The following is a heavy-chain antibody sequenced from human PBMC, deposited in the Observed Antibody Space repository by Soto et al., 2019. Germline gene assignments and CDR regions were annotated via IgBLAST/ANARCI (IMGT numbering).Heavy chain of an antibody. V-gene: IGHV4-59*01. CDR2: IYYSGST. CDR1: GDSISSYY. CDR3: ARGVATIGP. D-gene: IGHD5-12*01. J-gene: IGHJ5*02. Sequence: QVQLQESGPRLVKPSETLSLTCTVSGDSISSYYWSWIRQPPGKGLEWIGYIYYSGSTNYNPSLKSRVTISVDTPKNQFSLKLTSVTAAGTAVYYCARGVATIGPWGQGTLVTVSS.